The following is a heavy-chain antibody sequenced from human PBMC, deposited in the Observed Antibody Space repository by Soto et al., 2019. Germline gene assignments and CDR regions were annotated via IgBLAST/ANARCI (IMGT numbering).Heavy chain of an antibody. Sequence: EVQLLESGGGLVQPGGSLRLSCAASGFTFSSYAMDWVRQAPGKGLEWVSAISGSGGSTYYADSVKGRFTISRDNSKNTLYMQMNSLRVEDTAVYYCAKRPDYDYVWGSSRYFESWGQGTLVTVSS. J-gene: IGHJ4*02. CDR3: AKRPDYDYVWGSSRYFES. CDR2: ISGSGGST. D-gene: IGHD3-16*02. V-gene: IGHV3-23*01. CDR1: GFTFSSYA.